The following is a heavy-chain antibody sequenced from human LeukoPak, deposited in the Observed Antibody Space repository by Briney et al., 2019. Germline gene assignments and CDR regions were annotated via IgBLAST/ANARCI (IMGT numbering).Heavy chain of an antibody. CDR3: ARDPYCSGGSCNDYFDY. CDR1: GFTFSSYW. V-gene: IGHV3-7*01. CDR2: IKQDGSEK. Sequence: GGSLRLSCAASGFTFSSYWMSWVRQAPGKGLEWVAHIKQDGSEKYYVDSVKGRFTLSRDNAKNSLYLQINSLRAEDTAVYYCARDPYCSGGSCNDYFDYWGQGTLVTVSS. J-gene: IGHJ4*02. D-gene: IGHD2-15*01.